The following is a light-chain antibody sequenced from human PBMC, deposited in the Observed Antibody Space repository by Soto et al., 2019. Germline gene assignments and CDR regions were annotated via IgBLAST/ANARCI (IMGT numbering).Light chain of an antibody. CDR1: QYVDRY. V-gene: IGKV1-39*01. Sequence: DIQMTQSPSSLSASVGDSVTITCRTSQYVDRYLSWYQQIPGRAPKLLIYSASSLVTGVPPRFSGSASGTEFTLSISSLQREDFATYFCQQSSNIPWTFGQGTKVEMK. J-gene: IGKJ1*01. CDR2: SAS. CDR3: QQSSNIPWT.